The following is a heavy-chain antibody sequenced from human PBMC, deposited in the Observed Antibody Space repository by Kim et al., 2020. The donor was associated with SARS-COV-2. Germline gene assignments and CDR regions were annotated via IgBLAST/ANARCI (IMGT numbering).Heavy chain of an antibody. CDR3: ARETEGYSCNPKSLDL. CDR1: GFALRIYE. D-gene: IGHD5-12*01. V-gene: IGHV3-30*04. Sequence: GGSLRLSCEVNGFALRIYEMHWFRQTPGKGLEWVARITFDGSDQQYADSVKGRFIISRDNSRDTLYLQLTSLRLDDTAVYYCARETEGYSCNPKSLDLWG. CDR2: ITFDGSDQ. J-gene: IGHJ2*01.